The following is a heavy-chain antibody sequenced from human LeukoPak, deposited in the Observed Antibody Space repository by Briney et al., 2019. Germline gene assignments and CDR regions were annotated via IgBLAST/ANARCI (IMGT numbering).Heavy chain of an antibody. V-gene: IGHV4-34*01. CDR3: ARRREGYFDL. J-gene: IGHJ2*01. Sequence: SETLSLTCAVYVGSFTDYYWAWIRQPPGKGLEWIGEINHSGSSNYNPSLKSRVTTSVVTSKNQFSLKVTSVTAADTAVYYCARRREGYFDLWGRGNLVTVSS. CDR2: INHSGSS. CDR1: VGSFTDYY.